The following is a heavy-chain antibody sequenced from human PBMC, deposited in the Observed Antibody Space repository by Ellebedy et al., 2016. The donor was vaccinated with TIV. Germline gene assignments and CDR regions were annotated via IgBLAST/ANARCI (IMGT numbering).Heavy chain of an antibody. J-gene: IGHJ4*02. Sequence: GESLKISCAASGFTFSTYAMSWVRQAPGKGLEWVSAITGSGGSTYYADSVKGRFTISRDNSKNTLYLQMNSLRAEYTAVYYCAKTFLTGDMLTGYFALDYWGQGTLVTVSS. D-gene: IGHD3-9*01. CDR2: ITGSGGST. V-gene: IGHV3-23*01. CDR1: GFTFSTYA. CDR3: AKTFLTGDMLTGYFALDY.